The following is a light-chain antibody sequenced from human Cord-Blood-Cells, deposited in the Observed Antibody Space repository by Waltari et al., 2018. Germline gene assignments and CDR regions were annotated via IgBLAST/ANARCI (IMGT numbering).Light chain of an antibody. CDR2: DVS. CDR1: SSDVGGYNH. CDR3: CSYAGSYTWV. J-gene: IGLJ3*02. V-gene: IGLV2-11*01. Sequence: QSALTQPRSVSGSPGQSVTISCTGTSSDVGGYNHVSWYQQHPGKAPRLMIYDVSKRPSGVHDRFSGSKSGNTASLTISGLQAEDEADYYCCSYAGSYTWVFGGGTKLTVL.